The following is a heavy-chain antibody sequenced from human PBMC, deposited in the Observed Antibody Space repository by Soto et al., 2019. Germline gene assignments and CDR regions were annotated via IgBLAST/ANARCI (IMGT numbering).Heavy chain of an antibody. CDR1: GGTFSTYP. V-gene: IGHV1-69*01. Sequence: QVQLVQSGAEVRMPGSSVKVSCKASGGTFSTYPINWVRQAPGQGLEWMGGIIPLFGTTNYAQKLKGRVTITAAESTSTAYMELSSLRAEDAAVYYCARGATHGSSWYFWFDPWGQGTLVTVSS. D-gene: IGHD6-13*01. J-gene: IGHJ5*02. CDR2: IIPLFGTT. CDR3: ARGATHGSSWYFWFDP.